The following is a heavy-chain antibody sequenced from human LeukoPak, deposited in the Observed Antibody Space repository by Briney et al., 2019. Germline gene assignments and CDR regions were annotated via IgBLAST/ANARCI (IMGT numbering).Heavy chain of an antibody. J-gene: IGHJ4*02. V-gene: IGHV4-59*01. Sequence: SETLSLTCAVYGGSFSGYYWSWIRQPPGKGLEWIGYIYYSGSTNYNPSLKSRVTISVDTSKNQFSLKLSSVTAADTAVYYCARVPSSSWLGGYYFDYWGQGTLVTVSS. D-gene: IGHD6-13*01. CDR3: ARVPSSSWLGGYYFDY. CDR2: IYYSGST. CDR1: GGSFSGYY.